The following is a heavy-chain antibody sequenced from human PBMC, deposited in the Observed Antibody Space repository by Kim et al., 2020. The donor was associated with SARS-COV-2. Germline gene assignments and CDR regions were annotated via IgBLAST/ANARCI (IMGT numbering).Heavy chain of an antibody. D-gene: IGHD3-3*02. CDR1: GYMFTSYW. Sequence: GESLKISCKISGYMFTSYWIGWVRQMPGKGLEWMGIINPHDSDTRYNPSFQGQVTLSVDKSITTAYVQWSSLKASDTTIYYCARQGPSITLDYWGQGTLVTVSS. CDR3: ARQGPSITLDY. V-gene: IGHV5-51*01. J-gene: IGHJ4*02. CDR2: INPHDSDT.